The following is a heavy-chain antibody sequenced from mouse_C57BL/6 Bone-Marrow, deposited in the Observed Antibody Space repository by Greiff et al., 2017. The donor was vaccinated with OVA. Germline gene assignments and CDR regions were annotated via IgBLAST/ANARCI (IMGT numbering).Heavy chain of an antibody. J-gene: IGHJ1*03. CDR2: IWTGGGT. D-gene: IGHD1-1*01. V-gene: IGHV2-9-1*01. Sequence: VKVVESGPGLVAPSQSLSITCTVSGFSLTSYAISWVRQPPGKGLEWLGVIWTGGGTNYNSALKSRLSISKDNSKSQVFLKMNSLQTDDTARYYCARNRIYYYGSSYLPYWYFDVWGTGTTVTVSS. CDR1: GFSLTSYA. CDR3: ARNRIYYYGSSYLPYWYFDV.